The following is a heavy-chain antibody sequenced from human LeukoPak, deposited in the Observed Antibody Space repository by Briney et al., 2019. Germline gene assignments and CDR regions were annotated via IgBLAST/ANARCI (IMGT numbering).Heavy chain of an antibody. V-gene: IGHV1-8*01. D-gene: IGHD3-10*01. CDR3: ARVVKDTMVRGLNWFDP. CDR1: GYTFSSFD. J-gene: IGHJ5*02. Sequence: ASVKVSCKTSGYTFSSFDVIWVRQATGQGLEWIGWMNPNSLNTGYAQKFQGRVTMTRNTSISTAYMELSSLRSEDTAVYYCARVVKDTMVRGLNWFDPWGQGTLVTVSS. CDR2: MNPNSLNT.